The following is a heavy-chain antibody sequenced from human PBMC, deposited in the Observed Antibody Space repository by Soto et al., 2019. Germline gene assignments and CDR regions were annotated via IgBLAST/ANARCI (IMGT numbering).Heavy chain of an antibody. Sequence: GGSLRLSCAASGFTFSSYSMNWVRQAPGKGLEWVSSISSSSSYIYYADSVKGRFTISRDNAKNSLYLQMNSLRAEDTAAYYCARDVVPAAKYHFDYWGQGALVTVSS. D-gene: IGHD2-2*01. CDR1: GFTFSSYS. V-gene: IGHV3-21*01. CDR3: ARDVVPAAKYHFDY. J-gene: IGHJ4*02. CDR2: ISSSSSYI.